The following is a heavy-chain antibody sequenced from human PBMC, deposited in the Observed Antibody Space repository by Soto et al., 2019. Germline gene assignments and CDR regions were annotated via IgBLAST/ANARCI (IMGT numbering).Heavy chain of an antibody. CDR3: ARRPNYYDGYTYHGVYSMDV. J-gene: IGHJ6*02. CDR1: GYTFTNYY. V-gene: IGHV1-46*01. CDR2: INPSGGST. D-gene: IGHD3-16*01. Sequence: GASVKVSCKASGYTFTNYYIHWVRQAPGQGLEWMGIINPSGGSTSYAQKFRGRVTMTRDTSTSTVNMELSSLRSEDTAVYYCARRPNYYDGYTYHGVYSMDVWGQGTMVTVYS.